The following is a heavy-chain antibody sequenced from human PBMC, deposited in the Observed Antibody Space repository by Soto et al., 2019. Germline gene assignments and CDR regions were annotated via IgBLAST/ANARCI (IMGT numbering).Heavy chain of an antibody. D-gene: IGHD3-22*01. CDR3: ARDRLHYYDSSGYHLHNYYYGMDV. Sequence: QVQLVQSGAEVKKPGSSVKVSCKASGGTFSSYAISWVRQAPGQGLEWMGGIIPIFGTANYAQKCQGRVTITADECTSTAYLELSSLRAEDTAVYYCARDRLHYYDSSGYHLHNYYYGMDVWGQGTTVTVSS. CDR1: GGTFSSYA. CDR2: IIPIFGTA. V-gene: IGHV1-69*01. J-gene: IGHJ6*02.